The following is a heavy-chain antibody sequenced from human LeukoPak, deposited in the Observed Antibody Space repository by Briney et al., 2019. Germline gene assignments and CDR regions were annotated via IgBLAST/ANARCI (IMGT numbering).Heavy chain of an antibody. V-gene: IGHV4-34*01. CDR3: ARHKVEAPILDS. CDR2: INHSGST. J-gene: IGHJ4*02. Sequence: PSETLSLTCAVSGGSFSGHYWSWIRQPPGKGLEWIGEINHSGSTNYNPSLKSRVTISVDTSKNQFSLKLNSVTAADTAVYYCARHKVEAPILDSWGQGTLVTISS. D-gene: IGHD1-26*01. CDR1: GGSFSGHY.